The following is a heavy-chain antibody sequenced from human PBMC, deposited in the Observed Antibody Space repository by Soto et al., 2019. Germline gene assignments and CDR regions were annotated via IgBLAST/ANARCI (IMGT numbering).Heavy chain of an antibody. Sequence: QVQLQESGPGLVKPSQTLSLTCTVSGGSISSGGYYWSWSRQHPGKGLEWIGYIYYSGSTYYNPPLKSRVTIAVDTSKNQVSLKLSSVTAADTAVYYCARQEAAVVGYFDYWGQGTLVTVSS. CDR1: GGSISSGGYY. CDR2: IYYSGST. J-gene: IGHJ4*02. V-gene: IGHV4-31*03. CDR3: ARQEAAVVGYFDY. D-gene: IGHD2-15*01.